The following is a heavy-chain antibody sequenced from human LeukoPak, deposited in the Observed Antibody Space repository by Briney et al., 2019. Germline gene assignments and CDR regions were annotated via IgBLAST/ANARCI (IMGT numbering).Heavy chain of an antibody. CDR1: GGAISSYY. CDR2: IYYSGST. V-gene: IGHV4-59*01. J-gene: IGHJ4*02. D-gene: IGHD2-8*01. CDR3: ARGYCTNGVCYIGPFDH. Sequence: SETLSLTCTVSGGAISSYYWSWIRQPPREGLEWIGYIYYSGSTNYNPSLKSRVTISVDTSKNQFSLKLSSVTAADTAVYYCARGYCTNGVCYIGPFDHWGQGTLVTVSS.